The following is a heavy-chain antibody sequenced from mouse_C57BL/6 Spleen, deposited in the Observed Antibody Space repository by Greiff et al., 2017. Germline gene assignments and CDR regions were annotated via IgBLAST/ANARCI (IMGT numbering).Heavy chain of an antibody. D-gene: IGHD4-1*01. Sequence: VKLQESGAELVKPGASVKMSCKASGYTFTTYPIEWMKQNHGKSLEWIGNFHPYNDDTKYNEKFKGKATLTVEKSSSTVYLELSRLTSDDSAVYYCARRDWDGGFFDYWGQGTTLTVSS. J-gene: IGHJ2*01. CDR1: GYTFTTYP. CDR3: ARRDWDGGFFDY. V-gene: IGHV1-47*01. CDR2: FHPYNDDT.